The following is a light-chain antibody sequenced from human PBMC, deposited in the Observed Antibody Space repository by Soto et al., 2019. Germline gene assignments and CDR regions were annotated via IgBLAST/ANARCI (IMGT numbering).Light chain of an antibody. CDR3: QQYAASPRT. CDR2: GAS. CDR1: QSVNDNY. V-gene: IGKV3-20*01. J-gene: IGKJ1*01. Sequence: EIVLTQSPGTLSLSPRERATLSCRASQSVNDNYLAWYQHKPGQAPRLLIYGASSRAPGIPDRFSGSGSGTDFTLTISRLVPEDFAIYYCQQYAASPRTFGQGTQVEVK.